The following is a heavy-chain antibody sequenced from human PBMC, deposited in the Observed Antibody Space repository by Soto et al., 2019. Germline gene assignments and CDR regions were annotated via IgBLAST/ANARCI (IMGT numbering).Heavy chain of an antibody. J-gene: IGHJ3*01. CDR2: IIPFFGGP. D-gene: IGHD2-8*02. CDR1: GGAISTSV. V-gene: IGHV1-69*01. Sequence: QVHLAQSGAEMKKPGSSMRVSCEASGGAISTSVIGWVRQAPGQGLEWMGGIIPFFGGPKYAQKFQGRVTISADESLSTVYLEMTILKSEDTATYYCARDPRTGWRHDAFDVWGPGAMIIVSS. CDR3: ARDPRTGWRHDAFDV.